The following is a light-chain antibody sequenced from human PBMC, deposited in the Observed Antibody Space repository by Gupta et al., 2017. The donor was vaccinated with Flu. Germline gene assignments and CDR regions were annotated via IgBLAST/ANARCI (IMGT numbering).Light chain of an antibody. CDR2: EIN. V-gene: IGLV2-14*01. CDR3: RSYTGYFTL. CDR1: YSVSGSYNY. Sequence: QSITTSCTGTYSVSGSYNYVSWYQHHPGNARRLIIYEINNRPSGVCVPSSGSKSGNTASLTIAGLQAEDDGYYHCRSYTGYFTLFGGGTQLTVL. J-gene: IGLJ2*01.